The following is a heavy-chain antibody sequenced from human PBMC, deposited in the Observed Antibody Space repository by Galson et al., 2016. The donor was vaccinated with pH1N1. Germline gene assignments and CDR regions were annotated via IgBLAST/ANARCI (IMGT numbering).Heavy chain of an antibody. Sequence: QSGAEVKKPGESLKISCKGSGYSFTSYWIAWVRQMPGKGLEWMGIIYPGDSDTRYSPSFQGQVTISADKSINTAYLQWSSLKASGTAMYYCARIGSDDPIYYYYMDVWGQRDHGHRLL. CDR1: GYSFTSYW. V-gene: IGHV5-51*01. CDR3: ARIGSDDPIYYYYMDV. D-gene: IGHD2-21*01. J-gene: IGHJ6*03. CDR2: IYPGDSDT.